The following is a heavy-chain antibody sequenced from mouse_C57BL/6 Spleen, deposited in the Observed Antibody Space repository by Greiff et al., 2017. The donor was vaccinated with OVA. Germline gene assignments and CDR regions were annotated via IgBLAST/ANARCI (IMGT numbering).Heavy chain of an antibody. V-gene: IGHV1-80*01. J-gene: IGHJ4*01. CDR1: GYAFSSYW. D-gene: IGHD6-5*01. CDR2: IYPGDGDT. Sequence: QVQLQQSGAELVKPGASVKISCKASGYAFSSYWMSWVKQRPGKGLEWIGQIYPGDGDTNYNGKFKGKATLTADKSSSTAYMQLSSLTSEDSAVYFCARGLYGAMDYWGQGTSVTVSS. CDR3: ARGLYGAMDY.